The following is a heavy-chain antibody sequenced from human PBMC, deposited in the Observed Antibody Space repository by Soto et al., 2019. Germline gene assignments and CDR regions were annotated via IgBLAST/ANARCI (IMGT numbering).Heavy chain of an antibody. Sequence: SETLSLTCAFSGDSISSYYCMWIRQPPGKGLEWIGEINHSGSTNYNPSLKSRVTISVDTSKNQFSLKLSSVTAADTAVYYCARVPSPWGQGTLVTVSS. CDR1: GDSISSYY. CDR3: ARVPSP. J-gene: IGHJ5*02. V-gene: IGHV4-34*01. CDR2: INHSGST.